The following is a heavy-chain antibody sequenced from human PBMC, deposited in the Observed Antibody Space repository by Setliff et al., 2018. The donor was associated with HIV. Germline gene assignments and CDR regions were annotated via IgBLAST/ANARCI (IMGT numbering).Heavy chain of an antibody. J-gene: IGHJ1*01. CDR3: AKDAGSYSYVHEYFQH. CDR2: ITTDSNYI. D-gene: IGHD5-18*01. CDR1: GFIFNNYD. Sequence: PGGSLRLSCAASGFIFNNYDMNWVRQAPGKGPEWVSSITTDSNYIYHADSVKGRFTTSRDNARNSLYLQMNSLRAEDTAVYYCAKDAGSYSYVHEYFQHWGQGTLVTVSS. V-gene: IGHV3-21*06.